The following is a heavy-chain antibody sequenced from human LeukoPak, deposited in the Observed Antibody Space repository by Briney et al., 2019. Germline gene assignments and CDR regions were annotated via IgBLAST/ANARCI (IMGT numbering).Heavy chain of an antibody. D-gene: IGHD3-22*01. J-gene: IGHJ4*02. CDR2: IYYSGST. CDR3: ARHSARGYYDSSGYYYLDY. Sequence: PSETLSLTCTVSGYSISSGYYWGWIRQPPGKGLEWIGSIYYSGSTYYNPSLKSRVTISVDTSKNQFSLKLSSVTAADTAVYYCARHSARGYYDSSGYYYLDYWGQGTLVTVSS. V-gene: IGHV4-38-2*02. CDR1: GYSISSGYY.